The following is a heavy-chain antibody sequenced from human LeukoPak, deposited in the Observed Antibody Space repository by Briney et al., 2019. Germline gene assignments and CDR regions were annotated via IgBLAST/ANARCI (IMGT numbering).Heavy chain of an antibody. J-gene: IGHJ4*02. Sequence: GASVKVSCKASGYTFNNYAMNWVRQAPGQGLEWMGWINTNTGNPTYAQGFTGRFVFSLDTSVSTAYLQISSLKAEDTAVYYCARPYYYDSSNYAAGFDYWGQGSLVTVSS. CDR3: ARPYYYDSSNYAAGFDY. CDR1: GYTFNNYA. D-gene: IGHD3-22*01. CDR2: INTNTGNP. V-gene: IGHV7-4-1*02.